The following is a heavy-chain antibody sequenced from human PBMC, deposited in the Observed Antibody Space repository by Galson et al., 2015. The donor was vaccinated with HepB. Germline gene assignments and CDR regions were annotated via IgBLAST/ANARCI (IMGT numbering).Heavy chain of an antibody. CDR1: GFTISDYY. Sequence: SLRLSCAASGFTISDYYMRWIRQAPGKGLEWLSYISSSTIYTNYADSVKGRFTISRDNVKNSMSLQMNRLRAEDTAVYYCARVTDSDYGDHSHFDSWGQGTLVTVSS. CDR3: ARVTDSDYGDHSHFDS. CDR2: ISSSTIYT. D-gene: IGHD4-17*01. J-gene: IGHJ4*02. V-gene: IGHV3-11*06.